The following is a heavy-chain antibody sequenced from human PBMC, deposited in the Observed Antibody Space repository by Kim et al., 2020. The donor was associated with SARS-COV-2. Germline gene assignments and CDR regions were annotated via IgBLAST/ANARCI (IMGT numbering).Heavy chain of an antibody. CDR1: GFTFSSYA. V-gene: IGHV3-23*01. D-gene: IGHD3-10*01. Sequence: GGSLRLSCAASGFTFSSYAMSWVRQAPGKGLEWVSAISGSGGSTYYADSVKGRFTISRDNSKNTLYLQMNSLRAEDTAVYYCAKGADYYGSGSSSNWFDPWGQGTLVTVSS. CDR2: ISGSGGST. J-gene: IGHJ5*02. CDR3: AKGADYYGSGSSSNWFDP.